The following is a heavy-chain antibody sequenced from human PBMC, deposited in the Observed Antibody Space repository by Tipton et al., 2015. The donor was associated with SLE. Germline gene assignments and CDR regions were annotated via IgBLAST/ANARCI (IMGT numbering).Heavy chain of an antibody. J-gene: IGHJ4*02. CDR2: INWNGDNT. CDR1: GFTFDDYG. CDR3: ARLYTAYSSSWPDY. D-gene: IGHD6-13*01. V-gene: IGHV3-20*04. Sequence: VQLVQSGGGVVQPGGSVRLSCAASGFTFDDYGMSWVRQAPGKGLEWVSGINWNGDNTGYADSVKGRFTISRDNVKNSLYLQMNSLRAEDTALYYCARLYTAYSSSWPDYWGQGTLVTVSS.